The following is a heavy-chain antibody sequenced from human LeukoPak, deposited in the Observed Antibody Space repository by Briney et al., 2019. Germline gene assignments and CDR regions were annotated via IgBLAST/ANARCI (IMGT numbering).Heavy chain of an antibody. CDR3: APKPAVAGIDY. D-gene: IGHD6-19*01. CDR2: ISWNSGSI. CDR1: GFTFDDYA. Sequence: GRSLRLSCAASGFTFDDYAMHWVRQAPGKGLEWVSGISWNSGSIGYADSVKGRFTISRDNAKNSLYLQMNSLRAEDTALYYCAPKPAVAGIDYWAREPWSPSPQ. V-gene: IGHV3-9*01. J-gene: IGHJ4*02.